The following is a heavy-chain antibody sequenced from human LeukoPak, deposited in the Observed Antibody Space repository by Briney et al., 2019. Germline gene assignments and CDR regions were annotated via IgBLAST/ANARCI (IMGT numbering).Heavy chain of an antibody. CDR3: ARASGNEGWFDP. CDR2: MNPISGNT. J-gene: IGHJ5*02. CDR1: GYTFTNHD. Sequence: VKVSCEASGYTFTNHDINWVREATGQGLEWMGWMNPISGNTGYAQKFQGRVTMTRDTSISTAYMELSSLRSDDTAMYYCARASGNEGWFDPWGQGTLVTVSS. D-gene: IGHD1-1*01. V-gene: IGHV1-8*01.